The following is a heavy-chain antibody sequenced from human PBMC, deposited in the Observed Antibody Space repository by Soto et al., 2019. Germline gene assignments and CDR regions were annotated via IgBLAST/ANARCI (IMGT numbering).Heavy chain of an antibody. CDR1: GFTFSSYW. Sequence: GGSLRLSCAASGFTFSSYWMSWVRQAPGKGLEWVANIKQDGSEKYYVDSVKGRFTISRDNAKNSLYLQMNSLRAEDTAVYYCASDPGIAVAGTRRNYFDYWGQGTLVTVSS. D-gene: IGHD6-13*01. J-gene: IGHJ4*02. CDR2: IKQDGSEK. V-gene: IGHV3-7*01. CDR3: ASDPGIAVAGTRRNYFDY.